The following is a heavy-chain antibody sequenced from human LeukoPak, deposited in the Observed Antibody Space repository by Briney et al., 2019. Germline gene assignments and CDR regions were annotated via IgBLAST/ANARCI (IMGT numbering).Heavy chain of an antibody. CDR2: ISSNGGST. V-gene: IGHV3-64D*06. CDR3: VKDPDCSGGSCAPGYFDY. J-gene: IGHJ4*02. D-gene: IGHD2-15*01. CDR1: GFTFSSYA. Sequence: GGSLRLSCSASGFTFSSYAMHWVRQAPGKGLEYVSAISSNGGSTYYADSMKGRFTISRDNSKNTLYLQMSSLRAEDTAVYYCVKDPDCSGGSCAPGYFDYWGQGTLVTVSS.